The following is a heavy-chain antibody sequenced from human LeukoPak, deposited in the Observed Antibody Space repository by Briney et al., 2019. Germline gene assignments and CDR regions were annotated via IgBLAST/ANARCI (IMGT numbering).Heavy chain of an antibody. CDR1: GFTFSSYW. CDR2: IKQDGSEK. D-gene: IGHD2-2*01. Sequence: GGSLRLSCAASGFTFSSYWMSWVRQAPGKGLEWVANIKQDGSEKYYVDSVKGRFTISRDNAKNSLYLLMNSLRAEDTAVYYCASLGSSTSRYTDDYWGQGTLVTVSS. J-gene: IGHJ4*02. V-gene: IGHV3-7*01. CDR3: ASLGSSTSRYTDDY.